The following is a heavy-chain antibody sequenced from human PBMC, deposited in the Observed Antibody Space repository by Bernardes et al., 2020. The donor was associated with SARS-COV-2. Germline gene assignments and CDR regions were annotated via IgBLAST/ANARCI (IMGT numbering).Heavy chain of an antibody. V-gene: IGHV3-9*01. CDR1: GFTFDDYA. J-gene: IGHJ6*02. Sequence: GGSLRLSCAASGFTFDDYAMHWVRQAPGKGLAWVSGISWNSGSIGYADSVKGRFTISRDNAKNSLYLQMNSLRAEDTALYYCAKGYSYGGADYYYYGMDVWGQGTTVTVSS. CDR2: ISWNSGSI. D-gene: IGHD5-18*01. CDR3: AKGYSYGGADYYYYGMDV.